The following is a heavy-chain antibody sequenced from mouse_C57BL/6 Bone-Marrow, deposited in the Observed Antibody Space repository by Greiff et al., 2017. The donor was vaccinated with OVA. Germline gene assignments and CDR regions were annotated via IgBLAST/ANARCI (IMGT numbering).Heavy chain of an antibody. Sequence: QVQLQQPGAELVKPGASVKLSCKASGYTFTSYWMQWVKQRPGQGLEWIGEIDPSDSYTNYNQKFKGKATLTVDTSSSTAYMQLSSLTSGGSAVYYCARGDYYGSEAYWGQGTLVTVSA. CDR1: GYTFTSYW. D-gene: IGHD1-1*01. CDR2: IDPSDSYT. CDR3: ARGDYYGSEAY. J-gene: IGHJ3*01. V-gene: IGHV1-50*01.